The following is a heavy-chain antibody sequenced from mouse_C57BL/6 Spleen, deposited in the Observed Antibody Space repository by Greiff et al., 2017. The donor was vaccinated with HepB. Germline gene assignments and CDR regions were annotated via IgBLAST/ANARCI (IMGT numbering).Heavy chain of an antibody. CDR3: ARRIYYDYSYYFDY. CDR1: GYTFTDYY. J-gene: IGHJ2*01. D-gene: IGHD2-4*01. Sequence: VQLQQSGPVLVKPGASVKMSCKASGYTFTDYYMNWVKQSHGKSLEWIGVINPYNGGTSYNQKFKGKATLTVDKSSSTAYMELNSLTSEDSAVYYSARRIYYDYSYYFDYWGQGTTLTVSS. CDR2: INPYNGGT. V-gene: IGHV1-19*01.